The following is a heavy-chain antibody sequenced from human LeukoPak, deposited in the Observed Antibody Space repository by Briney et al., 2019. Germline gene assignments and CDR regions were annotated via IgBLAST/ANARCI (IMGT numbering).Heavy chain of an antibody. CDR2: FDPEDGET. V-gene: IGHV1-24*01. CDR1: GYTLTELS. D-gene: IGHD6-19*01. CDR3: ATAGYSSGWYYFDY. Sequence: ASVKVSCKVSGYTLTELSMHWVRQAPGKGREWMGGFDPEDGETIYAQKFQGRVTMTEDTSTDTAYMELSSLRSEDTAVYYCATAGYSSGWYYFDYWGQGTLVTVSS. J-gene: IGHJ4*02.